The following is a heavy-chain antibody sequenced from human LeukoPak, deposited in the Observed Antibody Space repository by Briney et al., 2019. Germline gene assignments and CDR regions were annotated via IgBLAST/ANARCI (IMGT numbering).Heavy chain of an antibody. CDR3: ATRTSSGGYFDY. V-gene: IGHV4-39*01. CDR1: GGSISSSTYY. CDR2: IYYSGST. J-gene: IGHJ4*02. D-gene: IGHD2-2*01. Sequence: SETLSLTCTVSGGSISSSTYYWGWIRQPSGKGLEWIGTIYYSGSTYYNPSLKSRVTISVDTSKNQFSLKLRSVTAADTAVYYCATRTSSGGYFDYWGQGTLVTVSS.